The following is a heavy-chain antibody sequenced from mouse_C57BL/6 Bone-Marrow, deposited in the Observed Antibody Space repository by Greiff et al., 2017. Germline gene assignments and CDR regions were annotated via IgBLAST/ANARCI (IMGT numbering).Heavy chain of an antibody. D-gene: IGHD1-1*01. V-gene: IGHV1-58*01. CDR3: ARYYYGSRYYFDY. J-gene: IGHJ2*01. Sequence: VQLQQSGAELVRPGSYVKMSCKTSGYTFPSYGINWVKQRPGQGLEWIGYIYIGNGYTEYNEKFKGKATLTSDTSSSTAYMQLSRLTSEDSAIYFCARYYYGSRYYFDYWGQGTTLTVAS. CDR1: GYTFPSYG. CDR2: IYIGNGYT.